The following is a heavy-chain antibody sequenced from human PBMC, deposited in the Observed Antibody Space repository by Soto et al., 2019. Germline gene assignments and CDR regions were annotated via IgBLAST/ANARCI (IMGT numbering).Heavy chain of an antibody. V-gene: IGHV3-33*01. J-gene: IGHJ6*02. CDR1: GFTFSSYG. CDR2: IWYDGSNK. Sequence: PGGSLRLSCAASGFTFSSYGMHWVRQAPGKGLEWVAVIWYDGSNKYYADSVKGRFTISRDNSKNTLYLQMNSLRAEDTAVYYCARDPHRYCSSASCYIRYYYYGMDVWGQGTTVTVSS. CDR3: ARDPHRYCSSASCYIRYYYYGMDV. D-gene: IGHD2-2*02.